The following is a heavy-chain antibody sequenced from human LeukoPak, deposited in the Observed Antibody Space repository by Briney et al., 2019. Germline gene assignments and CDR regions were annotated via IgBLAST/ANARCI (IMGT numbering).Heavy chain of an antibody. Sequence: SETLSLTCTVSGGSINNYYWSWIRQPPGKGLEWIGHIHYTGSTNYNLSLKNRVSISVDTSKNQFSLNLSSMTAADTSIYCCARDLGTAARNYWGQGTLVTVSS. J-gene: IGHJ4*02. CDR1: GGSINNYY. CDR2: IHYTGST. V-gene: IGHV4-59*01. CDR3: ARDLGTAARNY. D-gene: IGHD6-6*01.